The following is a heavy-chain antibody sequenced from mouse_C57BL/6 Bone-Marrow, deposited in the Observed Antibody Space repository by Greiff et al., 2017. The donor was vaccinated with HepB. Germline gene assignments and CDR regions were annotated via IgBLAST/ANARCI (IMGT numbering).Heavy chain of an antibody. V-gene: IGHV5-12*01. D-gene: IGHD1-1*01. CDR1: GFTFGDYY. J-gene: IGHJ2*01. Sequence: EVNVVESGGGLVQPGGSLKLSCAASGFTFGDYYMYWVRQTPEKRLEWVAYISNGGGSTYYPDTVKGRFTISRDNAKNTLYLQMSRLKSEDTAMYYCARVYYGSSYVDYWGQGTTLTVSS. CDR2: ISNGGGST. CDR3: ARVYYGSSYVDY.